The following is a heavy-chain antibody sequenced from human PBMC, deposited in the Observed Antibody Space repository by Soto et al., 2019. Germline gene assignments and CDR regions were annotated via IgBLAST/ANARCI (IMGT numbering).Heavy chain of an antibody. D-gene: IGHD2-2*01. Sequence: ASVKVSCKTSGYTFSNYGITWVRQSPLQPLEWLGWISLYSDGTNYAQKFQGRVSMTTDTSTTTAYMELRSLRSDDTAVYYCARVVPGAEAWFGPWGQGTLVTVS. CDR1: GYTFSNYG. CDR2: ISLYSDGT. V-gene: IGHV1-18*01. J-gene: IGHJ5*02. CDR3: ARVVPGAEAWFGP.